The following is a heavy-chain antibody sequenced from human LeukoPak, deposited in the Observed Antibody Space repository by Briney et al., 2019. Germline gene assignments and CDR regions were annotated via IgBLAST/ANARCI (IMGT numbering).Heavy chain of an antibody. Sequence: PGGSLRLSCAASGFTFSSYSMNWVRQAPGKGLEWVSSISSSSSYIYYADSVKGRFTISRDNAKNSLYLQMNSLRAEDTAVYYCARELVTTDPVVDYWGQGTLVTVSS. CDR2: ISSSSSYI. V-gene: IGHV3-21*01. J-gene: IGHJ4*02. CDR3: ARELVTTDPVVDY. D-gene: IGHD4-17*01. CDR1: GFTFSSYS.